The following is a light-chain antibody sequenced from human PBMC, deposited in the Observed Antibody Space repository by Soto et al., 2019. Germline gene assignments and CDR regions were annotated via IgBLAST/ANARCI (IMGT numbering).Light chain of an antibody. Sequence: EIVLTQSPATLSLSPGQRATLSCRDSQSGPFYLAWYQQKPGQAPRLLIYDTSNRATGIPARFSGSGSGTEFTLTISSLEPGDFAVYYCQQRGTWPPTFGQGTKLEIK. CDR1: QSGPFY. J-gene: IGKJ2*01. CDR2: DTS. V-gene: IGKV3-11*01. CDR3: QQRGTWPPT.